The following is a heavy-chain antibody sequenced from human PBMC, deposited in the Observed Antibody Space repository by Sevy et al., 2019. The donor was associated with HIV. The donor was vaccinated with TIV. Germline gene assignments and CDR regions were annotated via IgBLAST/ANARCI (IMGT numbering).Heavy chain of an antibody. CDR3: ARPGGDL. V-gene: IGHV4-34*01. J-gene: IGHJ4*02. CDR2: INHSGDT. D-gene: IGHD3-16*01. CDR1: GGSLSPYY. Sequence: SETLSLTCAIYGGSLSPYYWAWIRQPPGKGLEWIGEINHSGDTNYNPSLKGRVTISVDTSKNQFSLKMTSLTATDTAIYYCARPGGDLWGLRTLVTVSS.